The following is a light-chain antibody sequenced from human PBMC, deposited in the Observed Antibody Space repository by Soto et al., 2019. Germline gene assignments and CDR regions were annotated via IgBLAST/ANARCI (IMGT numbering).Light chain of an antibody. Sequence: QSALIQPASVSGSPGQSITISCTGTSSDVGGSNYVSWYQQHPGIAPKLMIYDVTNRPSGVSHRFSGSRSGNTASLTISGLQAEDEADYYCSSYRSGTVVFGGGTKLTVL. CDR1: SSDVGGSNY. J-gene: IGLJ2*01. CDR2: DVT. CDR3: SSYRSGTVV. V-gene: IGLV2-14*01.